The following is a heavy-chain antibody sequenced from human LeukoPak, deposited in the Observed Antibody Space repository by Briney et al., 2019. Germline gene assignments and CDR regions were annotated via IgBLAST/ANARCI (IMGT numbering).Heavy chain of an antibody. CDR3: AKVISGTNPGSGFDY. CDR2: ISGSGGST. Sequence: PGGSLRLSCAASGFTFSSYAMSWVRQAPGKGLEWVSAISGSGGSTYYADSVKGRFTISRDNSKNTLYLQMDSLRAEDTAVYYCAKVISGTNPGSGFDYWGQGTLVTVSS. CDR1: GFTFSSYA. V-gene: IGHV3-23*01. D-gene: IGHD1-26*01. J-gene: IGHJ4*02.